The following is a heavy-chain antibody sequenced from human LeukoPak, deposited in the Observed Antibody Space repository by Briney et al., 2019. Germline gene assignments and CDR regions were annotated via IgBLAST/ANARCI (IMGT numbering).Heavy chain of an antibody. Sequence: ASVKVSCKASGYTFTSYGISWVRQAPGQGLEWMGWISAYNGNTNYAQKLQGRVTMTTDTSTSTAYMELRSLRSDDTAGYYCARDRSQTYYYDSSGYRTFDYWGQGTLVTVSS. V-gene: IGHV1-18*01. CDR1: GYTFTSYG. CDR3: ARDRSQTYYYDSSGYRTFDY. J-gene: IGHJ4*02. D-gene: IGHD3-22*01. CDR2: ISAYNGNT.